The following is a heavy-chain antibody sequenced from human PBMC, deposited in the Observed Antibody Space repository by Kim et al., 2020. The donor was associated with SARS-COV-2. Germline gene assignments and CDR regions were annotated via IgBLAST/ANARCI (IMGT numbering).Heavy chain of an antibody. J-gene: IGHJ4*02. CDR3: AKGPTVIYYFDY. D-gene: IGHD4-17*01. V-gene: IGHV3-23*01. Sequence: YYADSVKGRFTISRDNSKNTLYLQMNSLRAEDTAVYYCAKGPTVIYYFDYWGQGTLVTVSS.